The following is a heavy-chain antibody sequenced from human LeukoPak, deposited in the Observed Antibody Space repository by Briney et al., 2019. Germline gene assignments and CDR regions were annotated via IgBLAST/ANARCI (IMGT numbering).Heavy chain of an antibody. CDR2: INPNSGGT. Sequence: ASVKVSCKASGYTFTGYYMHWVRQAPGQGLEWMGWINPNSGGTNYAQKFQGRVTMTRDTSISTAYMELSRLRSDDTAVYYCARDSGTTGEVKFDPWGQGTLVAVSS. D-gene: IGHD3-10*01. CDR3: ARDSGTTGEVKFDP. CDR1: GYTFTGYY. J-gene: IGHJ5*02. V-gene: IGHV1-2*02.